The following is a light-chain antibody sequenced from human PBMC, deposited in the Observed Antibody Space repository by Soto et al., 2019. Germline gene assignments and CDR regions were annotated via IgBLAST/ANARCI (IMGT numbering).Light chain of an antibody. Sequence: QSVLTQPRSVSGSPGQSVAISCTGTSRDIEAYDYVSWYQQHPGKAPKLIISEVNRLPSGVSYRFSGSKSGNMASLTISGLQGEDEADYYCCSFAGSYYVFGTGTKVTVL. J-gene: IGLJ1*01. CDR1: SRDIEAYDY. V-gene: IGLV2-11*01. CDR3: CSFAGSYYV. CDR2: EVN.